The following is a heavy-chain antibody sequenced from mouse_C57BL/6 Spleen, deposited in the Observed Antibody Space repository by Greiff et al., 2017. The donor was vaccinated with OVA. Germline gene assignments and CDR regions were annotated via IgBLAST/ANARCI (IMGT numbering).Heavy chain of an antibody. CDR1: GYTFTSYW. CDR3: ARREIDYAMDY. J-gene: IGHJ4*01. V-gene: IGHV1-69*01. Sequence: QVQLQQPGAELVMPGASVKLSCKASGYTFTSYWMHWVKQRPGQGLEWIGEIDPSDSYTNYNQKFKGKSTLTVDKSSSTAYMQLSSLTSEDSAVYYCARREIDYAMDYWGQGTSVTVSS. CDR2: IDPSDSYT.